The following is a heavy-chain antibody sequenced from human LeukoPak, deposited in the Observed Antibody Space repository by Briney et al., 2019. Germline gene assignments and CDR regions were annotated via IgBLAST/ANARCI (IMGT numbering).Heavy chain of an antibody. CDR3: ARDSVIRWSGYPAGGWFDP. V-gene: IGHV4-61*02. CDR2: IYTSGST. D-gene: IGHD3-3*01. J-gene: IGHJ5*02. CDR1: GGSISSSSYY. Sequence: SETLSLTCTVSGGSISSSSYYWSWIRQPAGKGLEWIGRIYTSGSTNYNPSLKSRVTMSVDTSKNQFSLKLSSVTAADTAVYYCARDSVIRWSGYPAGGWFDPWGQGTLVTVSS.